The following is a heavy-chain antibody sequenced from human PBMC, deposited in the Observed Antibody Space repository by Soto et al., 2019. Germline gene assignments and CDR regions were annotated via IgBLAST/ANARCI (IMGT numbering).Heavy chain of an antibody. J-gene: IGHJ4*02. CDR2: INPDSGAT. V-gene: IGHV1-2*02. Sequence: HEHLVQSGAEVKRPGASLKVSCKASGYSFTGYYIHWVRQAPGQGLEWMGWINPDSGATNYAQNFQGMVTLTSDTSISTASMDLTSLTSADTALYYCARGVYGTGGYPYPYFDSWGQGTLVIVSS. D-gene: IGHD2-8*02. CDR3: ARGVYGTGGYPYPYFDS. CDR1: GYSFTGYY.